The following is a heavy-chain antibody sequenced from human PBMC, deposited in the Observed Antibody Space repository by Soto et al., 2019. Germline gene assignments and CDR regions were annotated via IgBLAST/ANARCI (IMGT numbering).Heavy chain of an antibody. CDR2: MNPNSGNT. V-gene: IGHV1-8*01. J-gene: IGHJ4*01. CDR3: ATTLYGDNFDY. CDR1: GYTFTSYD. Sequence: QVQLVQSGAEVKKPGASVKVSCKASGYTFTSYDINWVRQATGQGLEWMGWMNPNSGNTGYAQKFQGRVTMTRNTSISTAYMELTSLRSDDTAVYYFATTLYGDNFDYWRHRTLVTVSS. D-gene: IGHD4-17*01.